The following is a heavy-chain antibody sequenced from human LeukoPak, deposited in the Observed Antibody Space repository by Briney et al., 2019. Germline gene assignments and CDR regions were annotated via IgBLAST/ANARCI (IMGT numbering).Heavy chain of an antibody. J-gene: IGHJ6*02. CDR3: ARAHSIASYYYGVDV. D-gene: IGHD2/OR15-2a*01. V-gene: IGHV3-7*01. Sequence: GGSLRLSCEGSGFTFSNYWMTWVRQAPGKGLEWVANIKTDGSEKHYADSVEGRFTISRDNAKNSLYLQMNSLRVEDTAVYYCARAHSIASYYYGVDVWGQGTTVTVSS. CDR1: GFTFSNYW. CDR2: IKTDGSEK.